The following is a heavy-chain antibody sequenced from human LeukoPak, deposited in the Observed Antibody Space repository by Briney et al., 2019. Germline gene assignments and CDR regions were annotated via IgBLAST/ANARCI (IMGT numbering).Heavy chain of an antibody. CDR2: IYYSGST. J-gene: IGHJ4*02. CDR3: ASMITMEPRDY. V-gene: IGHV4-59*12. Sequence: SETLSLTCTVSGGSISSYYWSWIRQPPGKGLEWIGYIYYSGSTNYNPSLKSRVTISVDKSKNQFSLKLSSVTAADTAVYYCASMITMEPRDYWGQGTLVTVSS. D-gene: IGHD3-10*01. CDR1: GGSISSYY.